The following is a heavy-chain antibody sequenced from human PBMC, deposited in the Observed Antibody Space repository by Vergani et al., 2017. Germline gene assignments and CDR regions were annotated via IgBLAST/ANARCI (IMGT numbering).Heavy chain of an antibody. CDR3: ARDEVTMVRGVIEGREDY. Sequence: QVQLVQSGAEVKKPGASVKVSCKASGYTFTGYYMHWVRQAPGQGLEWMGWINPNSGGTNYAQKFQGRVTMTRDTSISTAYMELRSLRSDDTAVYYCARDEVTMVRGVIEGREDYWGQGTLVTVSS. D-gene: IGHD3-10*01. J-gene: IGHJ4*02. V-gene: IGHV1-2*02. CDR2: INPNSGGT. CDR1: GYTFTGYY.